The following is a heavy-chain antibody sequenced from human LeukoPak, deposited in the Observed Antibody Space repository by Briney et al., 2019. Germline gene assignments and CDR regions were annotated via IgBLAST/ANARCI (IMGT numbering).Heavy chain of an antibody. CDR1: GGSISSSSYC. D-gene: IGHD6-13*01. V-gene: IGHV4-61*02. CDR2: VYTSGST. CDR3: SRGIRYSSSSRTYNWFDP. J-gene: IGHJ5*02. Sequence: SQTLSLTCTVSGGSISSSSYCWSWIRQPAGKGLEWIGRVYTSGSTNYNPSLKSRVTISVDTSKNKSSLKLSSVTAADTAVYYCSRGIRYSSSSRTYNWFDPWGQGTLVTVSS.